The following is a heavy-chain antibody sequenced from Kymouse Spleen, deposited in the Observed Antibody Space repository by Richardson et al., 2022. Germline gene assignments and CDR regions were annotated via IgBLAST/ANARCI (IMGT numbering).Heavy chain of an antibody. CDR1: GGSFSGYY. V-gene: IGHV4-34*01. CDR3: ASFTMVRGVIGGMDV. Sequence: QVQLQQWGAGLLKPSETLSLTCAVYGGSFSGYYWSWIRQPPGKGLEWIGEINHSGSTNYNPSLKSRVTISVDTSKNQFSLKLSSVTAADTAVYYCASFTMVRGVIGGMDVWGQGTTVTVSS. J-gene: IGHJ6*02. CDR2: INHSGST. D-gene: IGHD3-10*01.